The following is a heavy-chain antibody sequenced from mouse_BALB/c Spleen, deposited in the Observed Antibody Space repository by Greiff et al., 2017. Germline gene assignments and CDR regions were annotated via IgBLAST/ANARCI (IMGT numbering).Heavy chain of an antibody. J-gene: IGHJ3*01. CDR3: ARGRSYYDYDGEAWFAY. Sequence: EVKLVESGGGLVQPGGSLKLSCAASGFTFSSYAMSWVRQTPEKRLEWVAYISSGGSTYYPDSVKGRFTISRDNARNILYLQMSSLRSEDTAMYYCARGRSYYDYDGEAWFAYWGQGTLVTVSA. CDR1: GFTFSSYA. V-gene: IGHV5-6-5*01. CDR2: ISSGGST. D-gene: IGHD2-4*01.